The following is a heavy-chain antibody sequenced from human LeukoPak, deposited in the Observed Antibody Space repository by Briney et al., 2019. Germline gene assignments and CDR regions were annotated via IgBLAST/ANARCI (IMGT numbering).Heavy chain of an antibody. V-gene: IGHV3-53*01. Sequence: PGRSLRLSCAASGFTVSSNYMSWVRQAPGKGLEWVSVIYSGGSTYYADSVKGRFTISRDNSKNTLYLQMNSLRAEDTAVYYCARELEWLPGAFDYWGQGTLVTVSS. CDR1: GFTVSSNY. J-gene: IGHJ4*02. CDR3: ARELEWLPGAFDY. CDR2: IYSGGST. D-gene: IGHD5-12*01.